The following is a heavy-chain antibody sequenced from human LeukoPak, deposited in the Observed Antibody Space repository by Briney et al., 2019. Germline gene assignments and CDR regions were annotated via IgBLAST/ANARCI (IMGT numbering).Heavy chain of an antibody. CDR3: ASHIKVLGTRGFDY. D-gene: IGHD2/OR15-2a*01. CDR1: GGSFSGYY. V-gene: IGHV4-34*01. J-gene: IGHJ4*02. Sequence: SETLSLTCAVYGGSFSGYYWSWIRQPPGKGLEWIGEINHSGSTNYNPSLKSRVTISVDTSKNQFSPNLSSVTAADTAMYYCASHIKVLGTRGFDYWGQGALVTVSS. CDR2: INHSGST.